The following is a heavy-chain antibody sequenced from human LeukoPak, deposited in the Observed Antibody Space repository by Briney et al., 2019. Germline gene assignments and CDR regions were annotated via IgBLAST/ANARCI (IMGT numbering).Heavy chain of an antibody. CDR1: GFTVSTNY. Sequence: GGSLRLSCAASGFTVSTNYMSWVRQAPGKGLEWVSVIYIGGSTYYADSVKGRFTISRDNSKNMLYLQMSSLRAEDTAVYYCARGSAYSHWGQGTLVTVSS. J-gene: IGHJ4*02. CDR3: ARGSAYSH. D-gene: IGHD3-22*01. V-gene: IGHV3-66*02. CDR2: IYIGGST.